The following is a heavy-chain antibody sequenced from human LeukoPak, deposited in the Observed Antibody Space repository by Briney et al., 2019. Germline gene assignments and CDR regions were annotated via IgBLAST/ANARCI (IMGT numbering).Heavy chain of an antibody. J-gene: IGHJ4*02. CDR2: INPSGGST. D-gene: IGHD2-2*02. V-gene: IGHV1-46*01. CDR1: GYTFTSYY. Sequence: ASVKVSCKASGYTFTSYYMHWVRQAPGQGLEWMGIINPSGGSTSYAQKFQGRVIMTRDMSTSTVYMELSSLRSEDTAVYYCARGDIVVVPAAILELDYWGQGTLVTVSS. CDR3: ARGDIVVVPAAILELDY.